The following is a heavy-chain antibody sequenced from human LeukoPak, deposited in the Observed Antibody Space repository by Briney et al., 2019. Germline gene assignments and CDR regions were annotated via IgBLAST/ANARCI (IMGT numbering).Heavy chain of an antibody. D-gene: IGHD3-22*01. V-gene: IGHV1-69*04. CDR2: IIPILGMT. J-gene: IGHJ6*02. CDR1: GSTFSSYA. CDR3: ARTNYYDSSGYQGAGTYYYGMDV. Sequence: GASVKVSCKASGSTFSSYAITWVRQAPGQGLEWVGRIIPILGMTTYAQKFQGRVTITADKSTSTAYMELSSLRSDDTAVYYCARTNYYDSSGYQGAGTYYYGMDVWGPGTTVTVSS.